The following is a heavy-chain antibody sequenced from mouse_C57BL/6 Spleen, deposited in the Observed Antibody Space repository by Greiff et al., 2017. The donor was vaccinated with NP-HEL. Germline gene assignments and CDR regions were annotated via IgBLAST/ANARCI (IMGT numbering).Heavy chain of an antibody. Sequence: EVKLMESGGGLVKPGGSLKLSCAASGFTFSDYGMHWVRQAPEKGLEWVAYISSGSSTIYYADTVKGRFTISRDNAKNTLFLQMTSLRSEDTAMYYCASHYYGSSSAWFAYWGQGTLVTVSA. CDR3: ASHYYGSSSAWFAY. D-gene: IGHD1-1*01. CDR1: GFTFSDYG. V-gene: IGHV5-17*01. J-gene: IGHJ3*01. CDR2: ISSGSSTI.